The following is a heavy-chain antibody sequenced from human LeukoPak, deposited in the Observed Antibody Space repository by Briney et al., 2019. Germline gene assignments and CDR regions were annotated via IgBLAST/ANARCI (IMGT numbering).Heavy chain of an antibody. D-gene: IGHD3-10*01. Sequence: GGSLRLSCSASGFTFSNYALSWVRQAPGKGLECVSGISGGGGSTSYADSVKGRFTISRDNAKNSLYLQMNSLRAEDTAVYYCARVPITMVRGVPDYWGQGTLVTVSS. J-gene: IGHJ4*02. V-gene: IGHV3-23*01. CDR1: GFTFSNYA. CDR3: ARVPITMVRGVPDY. CDR2: ISGGGGST.